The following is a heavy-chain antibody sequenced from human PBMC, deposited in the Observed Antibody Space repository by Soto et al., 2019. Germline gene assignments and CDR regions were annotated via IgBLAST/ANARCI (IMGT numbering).Heavy chain of an antibody. J-gene: IGHJ6*02. CDR2: IYYSGST. CDR1: GGSISSYY. V-gene: IGHV4-59*01. Sequence: PSETLSLTCTVSGGSISSYYWSWIRQPPGKGLEWIGYIYYSGSTNYNPSLKSRVTISVDTSKNQFSLKLSSVTAADTAVYYCARRVGEFGEFNYYYYYGMDVWGQGTTVTVSS. CDR3: ARRVGEFGEFNYYYYYGMDV. D-gene: IGHD3-10*01.